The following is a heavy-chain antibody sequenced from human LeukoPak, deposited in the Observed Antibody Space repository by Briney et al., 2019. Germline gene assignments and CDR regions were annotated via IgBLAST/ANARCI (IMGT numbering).Heavy chain of an antibody. CDR2: IYSGGST. J-gene: IGHJ4*02. CDR1: GFTVSSNC. CDR3: ARGDDYGGSPFDY. V-gene: IGHV3-66*02. Sequence: PGGSLRLSCAASGFTVSSNCMSWVRQAPGKGLEWVSVIYSGGSTYYADSVKGRFTISRDNSKNTLYLQMNSLRAEDTAVYYCARGDDYGGSPFDYWGQGTLVTVSS. D-gene: IGHD4-23*01.